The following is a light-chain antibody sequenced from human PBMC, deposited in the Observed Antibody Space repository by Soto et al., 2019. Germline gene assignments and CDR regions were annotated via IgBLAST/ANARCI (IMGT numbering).Light chain of an antibody. CDR1: QNIRSS. Sequence: TPSPASLSVSPRERVTLSCRASQNIRSSLAWYQQRPGQAPRLLIYDASTRATGIPPRFSGGGSGTEFTVTISSLQSEEFAIYYCQQYYICPPYPFGQVTKV. V-gene: IGKV3-15*01. J-gene: IGKJ2*01. CDR2: DAS. CDR3: QQYYICPPYP.